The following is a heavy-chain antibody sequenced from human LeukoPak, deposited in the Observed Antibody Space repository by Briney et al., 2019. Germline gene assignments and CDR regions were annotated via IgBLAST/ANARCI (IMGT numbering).Heavy chain of an antibody. J-gene: IGHJ4*01. CDR2: IYYSGST. CDR3: ARASGVGEQQLVLGY. V-gene: IGHV4-31*03. CDR1: GGSISSGGYY. D-gene: IGHD6-13*01. Sequence: SETLSITCSVSGGSISSGGYYWSWIRQHPGKGLEWIGYIYYSGSTYYHPSLKSRVTISVDTSKNQFSLKLSSVTAADTAVYYCARASGVGEQQLVLGYWGQGTLVTVSS.